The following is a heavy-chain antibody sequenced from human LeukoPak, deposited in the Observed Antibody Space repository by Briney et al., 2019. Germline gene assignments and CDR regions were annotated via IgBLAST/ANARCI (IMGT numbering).Heavy chain of an antibody. J-gene: IGHJ3*02. D-gene: IGHD6-19*01. CDR3: ARVSHGSSGLRHNDAFDI. CDR2: IHRGGNT. Sequence: GGSLRLSCAASGVNVSINYMSWVRQAPGKGLEWVSVIHRGGNTYYADSVKGRFTISRDNSKNTLYLQMNSLRAEDTAVYYCARVSHGSSGLRHNDAFDIWGQGTMVTVSS. V-gene: IGHV3-53*01. CDR1: GVNVSINY.